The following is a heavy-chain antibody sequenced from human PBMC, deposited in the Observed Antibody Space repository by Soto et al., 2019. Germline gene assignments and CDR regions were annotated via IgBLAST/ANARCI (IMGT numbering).Heavy chain of an antibody. J-gene: IGHJ4*02. CDR2: IYTSGST. Sequence: PSETLSLTCTGSCGSISSYYWSWVRQPAGKGLEWIGRIYTSGSTNYNPSLKSRVTMSVDTSKNQFSLKLSSVTAADTAVYYCARSYSSGWYYYFEYWGQGTLVTVSS. CDR3: ARSYSSGWYYYFEY. CDR1: CGSISSYY. V-gene: IGHV4-4*07. D-gene: IGHD6-19*01.